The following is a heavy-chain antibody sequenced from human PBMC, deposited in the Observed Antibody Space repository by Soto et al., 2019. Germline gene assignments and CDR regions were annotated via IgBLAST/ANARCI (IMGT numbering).Heavy chain of an antibody. CDR1: GFTVSSNY. CDR3: ARASGYSYGPDYYYYYGMDV. CDR2: IYSGGST. D-gene: IGHD5-18*01. J-gene: IGHJ6*02. V-gene: IGHV3-53*04. Sequence: EVQLVESGGGLVQPGGSLRLSCAASGFTVSSNYMSWVRQAPGKGLEWVSVIYSGGSTYYADSVKGRFTISRHNSENTLYLQMNSLRAEDTAVYYCARASGYSYGPDYYYYYGMDVWGQGTTVTVSS.